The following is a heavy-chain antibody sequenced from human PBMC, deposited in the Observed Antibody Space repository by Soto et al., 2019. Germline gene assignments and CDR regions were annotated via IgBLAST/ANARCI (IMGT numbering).Heavy chain of an antibody. CDR1: GYTFTGYY. J-gene: IGHJ6*02. CDR2: INPNSGGT. V-gene: IGHV1-2*04. CDR3: ARDHSYSSSRKAEYYGMDV. D-gene: IGHD6-13*01. Sequence: ASVKVSCKASGYTFTGYYMHWVRQAPGQGLEWMGWINPNSGGTNYAQKFQGWVTMTRDTSISTAYMELSRLRSDDTAVYYCARDHSYSSSRKAEYYGMDVWGQGTTVTVSS.